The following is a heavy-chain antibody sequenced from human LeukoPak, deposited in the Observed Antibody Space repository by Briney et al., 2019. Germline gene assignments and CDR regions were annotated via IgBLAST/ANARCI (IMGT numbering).Heavy chain of an antibody. CDR1: GFTFSGFW. CDR3: VRGGGSFDS. CDR2: IKYDGSDK. J-gene: IGHJ4*02. V-gene: IGHV3-7*04. D-gene: IGHD3-16*01. Sequence: GGPLRLSCAASGFTFSGFWMSGVRQAPTKGREWGANIKYDGSDKRYVDSVKGRFTVSRDNANNSLYLQMNSLRAEDTAVYDCVRGGGSFDSWGQGTLVTVSS.